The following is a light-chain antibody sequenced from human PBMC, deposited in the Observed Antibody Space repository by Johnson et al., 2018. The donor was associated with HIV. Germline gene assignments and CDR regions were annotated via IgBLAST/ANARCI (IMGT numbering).Light chain of an antibody. J-gene: IGLJ1*01. V-gene: IGLV1-51*01. CDR3: GTWDSSLSGCYV. Sequence: PVLTQPPSVSAAPGQKVTISCSGSSSNIGNNYVSWYQQLPGTAPKLLIYDNNKRPSGIPDRFSGSKSGTSATLGITGLQTGDEADYYCGTWDSSLSGCYVFGTGTKVTVL. CDR1: SSNIGNNY. CDR2: DNN.